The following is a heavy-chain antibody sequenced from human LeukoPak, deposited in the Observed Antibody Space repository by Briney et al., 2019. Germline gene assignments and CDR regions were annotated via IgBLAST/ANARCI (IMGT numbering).Heavy chain of an antibody. V-gene: IGHV4-34*01. CDR1: GFTVSSNY. J-gene: IGHJ4*02. CDR3: ARVGDGNIDY. CDR2: INHSGST. Sequence: GSLRLSCAASGFTVSSNYMSWIRQPPGKGLEWIGEINHSGSTNYNPSLKSRVTISVDTSKNQFSLKLSSVTAADTAVYYCARVGDGNIDYWGQGTLVTVSS. D-gene: IGHD4-17*01.